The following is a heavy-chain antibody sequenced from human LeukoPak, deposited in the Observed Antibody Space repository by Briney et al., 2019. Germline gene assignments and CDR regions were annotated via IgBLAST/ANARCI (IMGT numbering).Heavy chain of an antibody. Sequence: MASETLSLTCAVYNGSLSNYYWSWIRQSPDKGLVWIGEVNHNGGTNYNPSLKSRVTISVDTSKNQVSLKLGSVTAADTAVYYCVRSYNYGPLLWGQGTTVTVSS. CDR1: NGSLSNYY. J-gene: IGHJ6*02. D-gene: IGHD5-18*01. V-gene: IGHV4-34*01. CDR3: VRSYNYGPLL. CDR2: VNHNGGT.